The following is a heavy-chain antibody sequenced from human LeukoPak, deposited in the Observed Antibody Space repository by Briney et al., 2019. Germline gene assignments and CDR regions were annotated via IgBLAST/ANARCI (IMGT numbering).Heavy chain of an antibody. CDR3: AISSTSIRRCMDY. V-gene: IGHV7-4-1*02. D-gene: IGHD6-6*01. CDR1: GYTFTTYS. J-gene: IGHJ4*02. Sequence: GASVKVSCKASGYTFTTYSMNWVRQAPGQGLEWMGWINTNTGNPTYAQGFTGRFVFSLDTSVSTAYLQISTLKAEDTAVYYCAISSTSIRRCMDYWGQGTLVTVSS. CDR2: INTNTGNP.